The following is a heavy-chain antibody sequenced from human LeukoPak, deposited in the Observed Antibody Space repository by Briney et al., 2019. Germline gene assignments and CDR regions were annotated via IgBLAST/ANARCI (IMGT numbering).Heavy chain of an antibody. D-gene: IGHD1-26*01. Sequence: GGPLRLSCAASGVTFSNYWMSWVRQAPGKGLEWVATIKADGSAKYYVGSVKGRFTISRDNAKNSLHLQMNSLRAEDTAVYYCVREAGGSHDSWGQGTLVTVSS. V-gene: IGHV3-7*05. CDR3: VREAGGSHDS. CDR2: IKADGSAK. CDR1: GVTFSNYW. J-gene: IGHJ5*01.